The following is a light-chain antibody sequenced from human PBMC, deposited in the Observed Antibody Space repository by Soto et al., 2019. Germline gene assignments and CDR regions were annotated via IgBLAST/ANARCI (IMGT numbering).Light chain of an antibody. Sequence: DIVMTQSPDSLAVSLGERATINCKSSQSVLYSSNNKNYLAWYQQKPGQPPKLLIYWASTRESGVPDRFSGRGYGTDFTLPISSLQAEDLAVYYFQQYYSTPYTFGQGTKLEI. CDR3: QQYYSTPYT. V-gene: IGKV4-1*01. J-gene: IGKJ2*01. CDR2: WAS. CDR1: QSVLYSSNNKNY.